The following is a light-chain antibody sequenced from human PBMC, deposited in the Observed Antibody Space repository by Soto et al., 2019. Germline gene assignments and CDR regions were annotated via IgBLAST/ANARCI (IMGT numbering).Light chain of an antibody. CDR1: QSIGTW. CDR3: QQYNSYSRA. V-gene: IGKV1-5*01. Sequence: DIQMTQSPSTLSASVGDRVTITCRASQSIGTWLAWYQHKPGRAPKLLIYDASTLEGGVPSRFSGSSSGTKFTFTISSLQPDDFATYYCQQYNSYSRAFGQGTKVDIK. CDR2: DAS. J-gene: IGKJ1*01.